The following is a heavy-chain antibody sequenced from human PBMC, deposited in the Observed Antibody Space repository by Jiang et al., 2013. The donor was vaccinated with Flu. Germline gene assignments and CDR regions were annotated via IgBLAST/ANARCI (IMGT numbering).Heavy chain of an antibody. V-gene: IGHV3-7*01. CDR2: IKQDGSEK. CDR1: GFTFSSYW. J-gene: IGHJ6*02. Sequence: LSCAASGFTFSSYWMSWVRQAPGKGLEWVANIKQDGSEKYYVDSVKGRFTISRDNAKNSLYLQMNSLRAEDTAVYYCARDQAGSSYYTADYYYGMDVWGQGTTVTVSS. CDR3: ARDQAGSSYYTADYYYGMDV. D-gene: IGHD3-3*01.